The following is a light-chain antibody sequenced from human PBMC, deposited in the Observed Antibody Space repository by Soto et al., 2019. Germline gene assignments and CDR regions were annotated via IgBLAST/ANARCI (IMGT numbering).Light chain of an antibody. V-gene: IGLV2-14*01. Sequence: QSVLTQPASVSGSPGQSITISCTGTSSDVGGYNYVSWYQQHPGKAPKLMIYDVSNRPSGFSNRFSGSKSGNTASLTISGLQAEDEADYYCSSYTGSTTYVFGIGTKVTVL. J-gene: IGLJ1*01. CDR3: SSYTGSTTYV. CDR2: DVS. CDR1: SSDVGGYNY.